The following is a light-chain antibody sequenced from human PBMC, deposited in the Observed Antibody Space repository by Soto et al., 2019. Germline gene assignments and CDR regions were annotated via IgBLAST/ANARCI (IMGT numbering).Light chain of an antibody. CDR3: QQYNNWPPYT. Sequence: EVVMTQSPATLSVSPGERATLSCRASQSVGSNLAWYQQKPGQAPRLFIYGASTRATGLPARFSGSGSGTEFTLTISSLQSEDFAIYYCQQYNNWPPYTFGQGTKLEIK. CDR2: GAS. J-gene: IGKJ2*01. V-gene: IGKV3-15*01. CDR1: QSVGSN.